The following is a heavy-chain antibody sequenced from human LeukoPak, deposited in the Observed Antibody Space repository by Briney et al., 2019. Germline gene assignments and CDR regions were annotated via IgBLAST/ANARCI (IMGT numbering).Heavy chain of an antibody. J-gene: IGHJ6*02. Sequence: ASVKVSCKASGYTFTGYYMHWVRQAPGQGLEWMGRINVNSGGTNYAQKFRGRVTMTRDTSINTAYMELSRLRSDDTAVYYCARDWGYYDRSGYYYYYYGMDVWGQGTTVTVSS. D-gene: IGHD3-22*01. V-gene: IGHV1-2*06. CDR2: INVNSGGT. CDR3: ARDWGYYDRSGYYYYYYGMDV. CDR1: GYTFTGYY.